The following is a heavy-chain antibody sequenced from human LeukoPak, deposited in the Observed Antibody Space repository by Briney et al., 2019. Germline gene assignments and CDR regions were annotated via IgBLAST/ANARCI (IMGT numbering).Heavy chain of an antibody. CDR1: EFTFSSYW. CDR3: AKSRGYNYRDAFDI. Sequence: GGSLRLSCAASEFTFSSYWMHWVRQAPGKGLVWVSRINIDGSSTNYADSVKGRFTMSRDNAKNTLYLQMNSLRAEDTAAYYCAKSRGYNYRDAFDIWGQGTMVTVSS. V-gene: IGHV3-74*01. D-gene: IGHD5-18*01. CDR2: INIDGSST. J-gene: IGHJ3*02.